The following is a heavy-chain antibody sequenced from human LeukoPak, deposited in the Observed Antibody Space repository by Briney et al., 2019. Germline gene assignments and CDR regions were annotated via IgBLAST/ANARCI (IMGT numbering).Heavy chain of an antibody. D-gene: IGHD1-26*01. Sequence: PSETLSLTCPVSGGSISNYYWSWIRQPPGKGLEWIGYIYYSGSTNYNPSLKSRVTISVDTSKNQFSLKLSSVTAADTAVYYCARSPGRGAYFDYWGQGTLVTVSS. CDR2: IYYSGST. V-gene: IGHV4-59*01. CDR3: ARSPGRGAYFDY. J-gene: IGHJ4*02. CDR1: GGSISNYY.